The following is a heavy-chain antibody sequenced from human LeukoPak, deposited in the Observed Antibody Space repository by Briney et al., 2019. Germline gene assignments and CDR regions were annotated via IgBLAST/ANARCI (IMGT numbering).Heavy chain of an antibody. CDR3: ARAIAVAGDYYYGMDV. J-gene: IGHJ6*02. CDR2: IYYSGST. V-gene: IGHV4-59*08. CDR1: GGSISSYY. D-gene: IGHD6-19*01. Sequence: SETLSLTCTVSGGSISSYYWSWIRQPPGKGLEWIGYIYYSGSTNYNPSLKSRVTISVDTSKNQFSLKLSSVTAADTAVYYCARAIAVAGDYYYGMDVWGQGTTVTVSS.